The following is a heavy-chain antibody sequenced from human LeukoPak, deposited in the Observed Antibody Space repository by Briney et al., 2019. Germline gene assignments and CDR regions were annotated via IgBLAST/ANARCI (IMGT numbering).Heavy chain of an antibody. D-gene: IGHD2-2*01. V-gene: IGHV3-7*03. CDR2: IKQDGSEK. CDR1: GFTFSSYW. Sequence: GGSLRLSCAASGFTFSSYWMSWVRQAPGKGLEWVANIKQDGSEKDYVDSVKGRFTISRDNAKNSLYLQMNSLRAEDTAVYYCARDRPGRYCSSTSCYADPRDYWFDPWGQGTLVTVSS. CDR3: ARDRPGRYCSSTSCYADPRDYWFDP. J-gene: IGHJ5*02.